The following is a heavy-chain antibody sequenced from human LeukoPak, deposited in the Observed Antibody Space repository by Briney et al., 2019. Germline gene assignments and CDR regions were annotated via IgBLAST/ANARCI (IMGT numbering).Heavy chain of an antibody. D-gene: IGHD2-2*01. J-gene: IGHJ6*03. CDR3: ARGPKVPAAMEAIYYYYYMDV. V-gene: IGHV3-30-3*01. CDR2: ISYDGSNK. CDR1: GFTFSSYA. Sequence: GGSLRLSCAASGFTFSSYAMHWVRQAPGKGLEWVAVISYDGSNKYYADSVKGRFTISRDNSKNTLYLQMNSLRAEDTAVYYCARGPKVPAAMEAIYYYYYMDVWGKGTTVTVSS.